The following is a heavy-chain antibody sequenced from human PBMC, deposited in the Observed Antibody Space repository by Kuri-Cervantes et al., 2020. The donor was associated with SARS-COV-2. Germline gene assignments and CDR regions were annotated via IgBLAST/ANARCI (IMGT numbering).Heavy chain of an antibody. Sequence: SVKVSCKASGYTFTSYGISWVRQAPGQGLEWMGGIIPIFGTANYAQKFQGRVTITADESASTAYMELRSLRSEDTAVYYCAREVPTCSGGSCYSGHFDYWGQGTLVTVSS. J-gene: IGHJ4*02. CDR1: GYTFTSYG. CDR2: IIPIFGTA. V-gene: IGHV1-69*13. D-gene: IGHD2-15*01. CDR3: AREVPTCSGGSCYSGHFDY.